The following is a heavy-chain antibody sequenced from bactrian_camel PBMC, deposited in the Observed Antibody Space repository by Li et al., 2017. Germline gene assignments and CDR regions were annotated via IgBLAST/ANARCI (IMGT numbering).Heavy chain of an antibody. Sequence: QLVESGGGSVQTGGSLKLSCVASGEGVYNSACMAWFRQAPGQKREAVAALYTAGDSTFYADSVKGRFTISRDNAKYTLYLQMNSLIPEDTAVYYCAAEPGRDIALVVGSVGVPDFTYKGQGTQVTVS. D-gene: IGHD7*01. CDR1: GEGVYNSAC. CDR2: LYTAGDST. J-gene: IGHJ4*01. V-gene: IGHV3S1*01.